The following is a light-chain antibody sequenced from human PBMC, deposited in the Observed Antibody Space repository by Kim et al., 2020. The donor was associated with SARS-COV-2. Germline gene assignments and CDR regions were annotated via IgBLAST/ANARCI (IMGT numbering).Light chain of an antibody. CDR1: KLGNKY. CDR2: QDS. Sequence: SSELTQPPSVSVSPGETATITCSGDKLGNKYVCWYQQEPGQSPVLVIYQDSRRPSGIPERFSASNSGNTATLTISGTQAMDEADYYCQAWDSSNVIFGGGTQLTVL. J-gene: IGLJ2*01. CDR3: QAWDSSNVI. V-gene: IGLV3-1*01.